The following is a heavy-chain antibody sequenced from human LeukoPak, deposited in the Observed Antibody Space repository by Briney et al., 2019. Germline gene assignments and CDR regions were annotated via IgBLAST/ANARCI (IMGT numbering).Heavy chain of an antibody. V-gene: IGHV4-34*01. CDR1: GGSFSGYY. D-gene: IGHD3-3*01. Sequence: PSETLSLTCAVYGGSFSGYYWSWIRQPPGKGLEWIGEINHSGSTNYNPSLKSRVTISVDTSKNQFSLKLSSVTAADAAVYYCAGLHPRFGVAQVGRTNYYMDVWGKGTTVTVSS. CDR2: INHSGST. J-gene: IGHJ6*03. CDR3: AGLHPRFGVAQVGRTNYYMDV.